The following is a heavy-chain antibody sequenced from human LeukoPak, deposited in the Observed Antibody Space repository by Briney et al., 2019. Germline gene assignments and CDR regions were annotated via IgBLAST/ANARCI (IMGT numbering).Heavy chain of an antibody. CDR1: GGSISSYY. J-gene: IGHJ4*02. D-gene: IGHD6-19*01. V-gene: IGHV4-39*07. CDR2: IYYSGST. Sequence: PSETLSLTCTVSGGSISSYYWGWIRQPPGKGLEWIGSIYYSGSTYYNPSLKSRVTISVDTSKNQFSLKLSSVTAADTAVYYCARVRGQWLVPNYFDYWGQGTLVTVSS. CDR3: ARVRGQWLVPNYFDY.